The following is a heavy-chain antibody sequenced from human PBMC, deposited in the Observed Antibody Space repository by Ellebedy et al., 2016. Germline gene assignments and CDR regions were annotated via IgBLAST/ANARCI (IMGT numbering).Heavy chain of an antibody. CDR2: MNPNSSNT. Sequence: ASVKVSCKASGYTFTSYDINWVRQATGQGLEWMGWMNPNSSNTGYAQKFQGRVTMTRNTSISTAYMELSSLRSEDTAVYYCARGYDSSGYYYGIVGFWGQGTLVTVSS. CDR1: GYTFTSYD. CDR3: ARGYDSSGYYYGIVGF. D-gene: IGHD3-22*01. J-gene: IGHJ4*02. V-gene: IGHV1-8*01.